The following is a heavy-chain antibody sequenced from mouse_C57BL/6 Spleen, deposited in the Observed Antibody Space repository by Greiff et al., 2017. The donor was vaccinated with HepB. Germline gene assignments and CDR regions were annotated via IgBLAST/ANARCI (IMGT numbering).Heavy chain of an antibody. D-gene: IGHD1-1*02. CDR3: AIWSSFDY. CDR1: GYAFSSSW. V-gene: IGHV1-82*01. CDR2: IYPGDGDT. Sequence: VQLKESGPELVKPGASVKISCKASGYAFSSSWMNWVKQRPGKGLEWIGRIYPGDGDTNYNGKFKGKATLTADKSSSTAYMQLSSLTSEDSAVYFCAIWSSFDYWGQGTTLTVSS. J-gene: IGHJ2*01.